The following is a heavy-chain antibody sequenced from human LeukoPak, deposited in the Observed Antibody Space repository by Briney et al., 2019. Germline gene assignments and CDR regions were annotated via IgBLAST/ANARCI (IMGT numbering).Heavy chain of an antibody. CDR2: INPNSGGT. V-gene: IGHV1-2*02. CDR3: ARGELVVVPAAVYYYYMDV. J-gene: IGHJ6*03. D-gene: IGHD2-2*01. Sequence: GASVKVSCKASGYTFTGYYMHWVRQAPGQGLEWMGWINPNSGGTNYAQKFQGRVTMTRDTSTSTAYMELSRLRSDDTAVYYCARGELVVVPAAVYYYYMDVWGKGTMVTVSS. CDR1: GYTFTGYY.